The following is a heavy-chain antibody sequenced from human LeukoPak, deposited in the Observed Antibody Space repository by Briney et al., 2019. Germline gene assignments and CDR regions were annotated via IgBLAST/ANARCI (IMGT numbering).Heavy chain of an antibody. J-gene: IGHJ5*02. Sequence: GGSLRLSCATSGFTFSDYYMTWIRQAPGKGLEWVAFISDSGASIYHAASALGRFTISRDNANNSLYLHMNRLRAEDPAIYYCARGITTTLSLDPWGQGPLVSVSS. CDR2: ISDSGASI. D-gene: IGHD1-14*01. CDR1: GFTFSDYY. CDR3: ARGITTTLSLDP. V-gene: IGHV3-11*01.